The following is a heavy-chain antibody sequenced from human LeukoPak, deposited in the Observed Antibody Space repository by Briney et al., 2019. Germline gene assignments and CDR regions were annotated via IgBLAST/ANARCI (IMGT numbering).Heavy chain of an antibody. CDR1: GCSFTSYW. V-gene: IGHV5-51*01. J-gene: IGHJ3*02. CDR2: IYPGDSGT. CDR3: ARQGAIEVTGTLFWWAFDI. Sequence: GESLKISCKGSGCSFTSYWIAWVRQMPGKGLEWVGFIYPGDSGTRYSPSFQGQVTISADKSISTAYLQWSSLKASDTAMYHCARQGAIEVTGTLFWWAFDIWGQGTMVTVSS. D-gene: IGHD6-19*01.